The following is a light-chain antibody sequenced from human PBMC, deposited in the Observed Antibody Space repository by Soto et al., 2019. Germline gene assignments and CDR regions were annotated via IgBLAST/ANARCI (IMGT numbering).Light chain of an antibody. CDR2: EGS. V-gene: IGLV2-23*01. J-gene: IGLJ1*01. CDR3: CSYAGSSTNYV. CDR1: SSDVGSYNL. Sequence: QSVLTQPASVSGSPGQSITISCTGTSSDVGSYNLVSWYQQHPGKAPKLMIYEGSKRPSGVSNRFSGSKSGTTASLTISGLQAEDEAEYYCCSYAGSSTNYVFGTGTKVTVL.